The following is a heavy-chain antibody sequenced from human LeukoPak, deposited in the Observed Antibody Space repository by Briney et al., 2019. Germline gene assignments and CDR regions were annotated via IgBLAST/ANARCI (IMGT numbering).Heavy chain of an antibody. V-gene: IGHV3-23*01. J-gene: IGHJ6*02. CDR2: ISGGGGST. CDR3: ARDVGSTSCYICYDGMDV. D-gene: IGHD2-2*02. Sequence: GGSLRLSCAASGFTFTSYSMNWVRQAPGKGLEWVSTISGGGGSTYYADSVKGRFTISRDNSKNTLYLQVNRLRSDDTAVYYCARDVGSTSCYICYDGMDVWGQGTTVTVSS. CDR1: GFTFTSYS.